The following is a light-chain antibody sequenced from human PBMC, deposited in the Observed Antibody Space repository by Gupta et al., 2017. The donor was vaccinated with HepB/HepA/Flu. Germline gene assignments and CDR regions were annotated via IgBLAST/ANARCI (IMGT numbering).Light chain of an antibody. Sequence: SYQLTQPPSVSVSPGQTASITRSGDKLGDKYACWYQHKPGQSPVLVIYQDSKRPSGIPERFSGSNSGNTATLTISGTQAMDEADYYCQAWDSSTAVVFGGGTKLTVL. J-gene: IGLJ2*01. CDR1: KLGDKY. CDR3: QAWDSSTAVV. V-gene: IGLV3-1*01. CDR2: QDS.